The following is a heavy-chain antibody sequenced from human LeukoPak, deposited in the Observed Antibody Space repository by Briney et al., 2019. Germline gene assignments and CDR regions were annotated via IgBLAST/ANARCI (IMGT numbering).Heavy chain of an antibody. CDR3: ARSSSGYYGYFDY. V-gene: IGHV1-3*01. CDR2: INAGNGNT. Sequence: ASVKVSCKASGYTFTSYAMHWVRQAPGQRLEWMGWINAGNGNTKYSQKFQGRVTITRDTSASTAYMELSSLRSGDTAVYYCARSSSGYYGYFDYWGQGTLVTVSS. CDR1: GYTFTSYA. D-gene: IGHD3-22*01. J-gene: IGHJ4*02.